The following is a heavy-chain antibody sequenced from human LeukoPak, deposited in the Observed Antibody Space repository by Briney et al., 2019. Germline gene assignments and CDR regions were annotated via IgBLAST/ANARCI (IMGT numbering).Heavy chain of an antibody. D-gene: IGHD3-22*01. Sequence: GGSLRLSCAASKFPFTIHAMSWVRQAPGKGLEWVSSITSSGETTYYAGSVKGRFTISRDNSKDTMYLQMNSLRAEDTAIYYCSRDRPNYFGTDGHYYRRGGDYWGQGTLVTVSS. J-gene: IGHJ4*02. CDR3: SRDRPNYFGTDGHYYRRGGDY. CDR1: KFPFTIHA. CDR2: ITSSGETT. V-gene: IGHV3-23*01.